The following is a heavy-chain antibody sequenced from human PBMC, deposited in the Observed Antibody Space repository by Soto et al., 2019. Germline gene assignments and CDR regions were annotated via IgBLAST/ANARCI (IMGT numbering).Heavy chain of an antibody. CDR3: ARQGYCSSTSCYAGWFDP. V-gene: IGHV1-69*13. D-gene: IGHD2-2*01. Sequence: SVKVSCKASGGTFSSYAISWVRQAPGQGLEWMGGIIPIFGTANYAQKFQGRVTITADESTSTAYMELSSLRSEDTAVYYCARQGYCSSTSCYAGWFDPWGQGTLVTVSS. CDR1: GGTFSSYA. CDR2: IIPIFGTA. J-gene: IGHJ5*02.